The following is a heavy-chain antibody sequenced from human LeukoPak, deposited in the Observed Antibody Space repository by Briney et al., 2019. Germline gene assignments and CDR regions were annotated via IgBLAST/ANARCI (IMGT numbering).Heavy chain of an antibody. V-gene: IGHV3-30-3*01. D-gene: IGHD3-22*01. CDR1: GFTSSSYA. CDR3: ARLDYYDSSGYDY. Sequence: GGSLRLSCAASGFTSSSYAMHWVRQAPGKGLEWVAVISYDGSNKYYADSVKGRFTISRDNSKNTLYLQMNSLRAEDTAVYYCARLDYYDSSGYDYWGQGTLVTVSS. CDR2: ISYDGSNK. J-gene: IGHJ4*02.